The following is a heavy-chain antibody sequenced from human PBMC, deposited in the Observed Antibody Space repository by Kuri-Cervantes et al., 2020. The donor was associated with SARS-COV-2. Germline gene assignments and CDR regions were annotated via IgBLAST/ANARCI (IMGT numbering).Heavy chain of an antibody. CDR1: GGSFSGYY. J-gene: IGHJ4*02. V-gene: IGHV4-34*01. D-gene: IGHD2-2*01. CDR3: ARVWYQLLLPAIDY. CDR2: INHSGST. Sequence: SQTLSLTCAVYGGSFSGYYWSWIRQPPGKGLEWIGEINHSGSTNYNPSLKSRVTISVDTSKNQFSLKLSSVTAADTAVYYCARVWYQLLLPAIDYWGQGTLVTVSS.